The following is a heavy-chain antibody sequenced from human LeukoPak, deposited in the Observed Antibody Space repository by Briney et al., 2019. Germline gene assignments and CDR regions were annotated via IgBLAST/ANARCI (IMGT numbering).Heavy chain of an antibody. D-gene: IGHD2-8*02. J-gene: IGHJ4*02. CDR2: ISSSSSTI. V-gene: IGHV3-48*01. Sequence: QAGGSLRLSCAASGFTFSSYSMNWDRQAPGKGLEWVSYISSSSSTIYYADSVKGRFTISRDNAKNSLYLQMNSLRAEDTAVYYCARDHLYSLLVPLDYWGQGTLVTVSS. CDR1: GFTFSSYS. CDR3: ARDHLYSLLVPLDY.